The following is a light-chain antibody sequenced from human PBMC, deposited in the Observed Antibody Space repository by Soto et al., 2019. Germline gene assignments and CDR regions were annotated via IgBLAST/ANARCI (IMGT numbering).Light chain of an antibody. CDR1: QSVSSSY. Sequence: IVMTQSPATLSVSPGETATLSCRASQSVSSSYLAWYQQKPGQAPRLLIYGASSRATGIPDRFSGSGSGTDFTLTISRLEPEDFAVYYCQQYGSSPLLTFGGGTKVDI. CDR2: GAS. V-gene: IGKV3-20*01. CDR3: QQYGSSPLLT. J-gene: IGKJ4*01.